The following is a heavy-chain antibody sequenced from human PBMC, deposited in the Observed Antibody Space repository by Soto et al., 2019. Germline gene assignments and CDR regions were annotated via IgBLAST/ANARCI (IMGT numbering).Heavy chain of an antibody. Sequence: GGSLRLSCAASGFTFSSYWMSWVRQAPGKGLEWVANIKQDGSEKYYVDSVKGRFTISRDNAKNSLYLQMNSLRAEDTAVYYCARGGTYYDYVWGSYRLADAFDIWGQGTMVTVSS. J-gene: IGHJ3*02. CDR2: IKQDGSEK. CDR3: ARGGTYYDYVWGSYRLADAFDI. D-gene: IGHD3-16*02. CDR1: GFTFSSYW. V-gene: IGHV3-7*01.